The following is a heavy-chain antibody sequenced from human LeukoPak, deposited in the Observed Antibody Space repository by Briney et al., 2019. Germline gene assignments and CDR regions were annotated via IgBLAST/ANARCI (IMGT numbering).Heavy chain of an antibody. CDR3: AREAKQQLFNYYYMDV. V-gene: IGHV4-59*01. CDR2: IYYSGST. CDR1: GGSISSYY. J-gene: IGHJ6*03. Sequence: PSETLSLTCTVSGGSISSYYWSWIRQPPGKGLEWIGYIYYSGSTNYNPSLKSRVTISVDTSKNQFSLKLSSVTAADTAVYYCAREAKQQLFNYYYMDVWGKGTTVTVSS. D-gene: IGHD6-13*01.